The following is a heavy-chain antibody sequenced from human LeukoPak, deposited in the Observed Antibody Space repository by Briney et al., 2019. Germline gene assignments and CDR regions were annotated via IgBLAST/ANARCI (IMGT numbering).Heavy chain of an antibody. CDR2: INHSGST. Sequence: PSETLSLTCAVYGGSFSGYYWSWIRQPPGKGLEWIGEINHSGSTNYNPSLKSRVIISVDTSKNQFSLKLSSVTAADTAVYYCARYYGGNSPYYYYGMDVWGQGTTVTVSS. J-gene: IGHJ6*02. D-gene: IGHD4-23*01. CDR3: ARYYGGNSPYYYYGMDV. CDR1: GGSFSGYY. V-gene: IGHV4-34*01.